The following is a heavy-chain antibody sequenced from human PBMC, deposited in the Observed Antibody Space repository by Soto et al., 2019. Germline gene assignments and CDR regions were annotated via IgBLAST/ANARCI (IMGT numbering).Heavy chain of an antibody. CDR3: ARATYGMDV. CDR1: GFTFSSYA. V-gene: IGHV3-30-3*01. Sequence: GGSLRLSCAASGFTFSSYAMHWVRQAPGKGLEWVAVISYDGSNKYYADSVKGRFTISRDNSKNTLYLQMNSLRAEDTAVYYCARATYGMDVWGQGTTVTVSS. J-gene: IGHJ6*02. CDR2: ISYDGSNK.